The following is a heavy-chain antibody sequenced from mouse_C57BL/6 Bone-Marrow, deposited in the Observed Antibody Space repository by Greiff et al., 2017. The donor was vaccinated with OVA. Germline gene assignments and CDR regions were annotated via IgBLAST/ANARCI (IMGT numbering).Heavy chain of an antibody. V-gene: IGHV10-1*01. CDR1: GFSFNTYA. Sequence: EADGGLVQPKGSLKLSCAASGFSFNTYAMNWVRQAPGKGLEWVARIRSKSNNYATYYADSVKDRFTISRDDSESMLYLQMNNLKTEDTAMYYCVRLKIYPYWYFDVWGTGTTVTVSS. D-gene: IGHD2-1*01. CDR3: VRLKIYPYWYFDV. J-gene: IGHJ1*03. CDR2: IRSKSNNYAT.